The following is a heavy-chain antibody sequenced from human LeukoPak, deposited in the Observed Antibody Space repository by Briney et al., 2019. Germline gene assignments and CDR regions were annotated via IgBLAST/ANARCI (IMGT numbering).Heavy chain of an antibody. V-gene: IGHV1-18*01. Sequence: GASVKVSCKVSGDTLTELSMHWVRQAPGKGLEWMGWISAYNGNTNYAQKLQGRVTMTTDTSTSTAYMELRSLRSDDTAVYYCATSKGAMAHIDYWGQGTLVTVSS. CDR3: ATSKGAMAHIDY. CDR2: ISAYNGNT. J-gene: IGHJ4*02. D-gene: IGHD5-18*01. CDR1: GDTLTELS.